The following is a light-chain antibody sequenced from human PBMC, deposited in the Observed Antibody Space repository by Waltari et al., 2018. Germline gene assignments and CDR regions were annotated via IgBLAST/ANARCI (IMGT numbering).Light chain of an antibody. V-gene: IGKV1-5*03. Sequence: DIQMTQSPSSLPASIGERVTIPCRASQYLVSWVAGYQQNPGEAPKLLMYKASILETGVPSRFRGSGFGTQFSLTSDSLQPDDFGVYYCQHYDGSSWTFGPGTRVEVK. CDR3: QHYDGSSWT. CDR2: KAS. J-gene: IGKJ1*01. CDR1: QYLVSW.